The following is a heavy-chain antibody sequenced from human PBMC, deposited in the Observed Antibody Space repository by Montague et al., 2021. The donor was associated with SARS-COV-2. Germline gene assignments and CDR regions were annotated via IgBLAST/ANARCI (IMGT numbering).Heavy chain of an antibody. D-gene: IGHD3-10*01. CDR2: ICYSGST. CDR3: ARQLRVRRTWQVGDYNHYGMDV. CDR1: GGSISNYH. Sequence: SETLSLTCTVSGGSISNYHWNWIRQPPGKGLEWIAYICYSGSTNXNPSLQSRVTISVDTSRNQFSLRLTSVTAADTAVYYCARQLRVRRTWQVGDYNHYGMDVWGQGTTVSVSS. V-gene: IGHV4-59*08. J-gene: IGHJ6*02.